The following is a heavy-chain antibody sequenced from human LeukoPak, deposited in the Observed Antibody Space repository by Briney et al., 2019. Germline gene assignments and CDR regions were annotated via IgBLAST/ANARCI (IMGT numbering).Heavy chain of an antibody. CDR1: GGSISSYY. D-gene: IGHD6-13*01. CDR2: IYTSGST. CDR3: ARESTVAGTARYLDY. V-gene: IGHV4-4*07. J-gene: IGHJ4*02. Sequence: ASETLSLTCTVSGGSISSYYWSWIRQPAGKGLEWIGRIYTSGSTNYSPSLESRVTMSVDTSKNEFSLKLNSVTAAGTAVYYCARESTVAGTARYLDYWGQGTLVTVSS.